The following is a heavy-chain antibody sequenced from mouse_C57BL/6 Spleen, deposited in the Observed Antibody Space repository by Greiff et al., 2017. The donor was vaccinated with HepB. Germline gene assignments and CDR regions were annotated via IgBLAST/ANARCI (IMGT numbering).Heavy chain of an antibody. CDR1: GFTFTDYY. CDR2: IRNKANGYTT. J-gene: IGHJ2*01. V-gene: IGHV7-3*01. Sequence: EVKLMESGGGLVQPGGSLSLSCAASGFTFTDYYMSWVRQPPGKALEWVGFIRNKANGYTTEYSASVKGRFTISRDNSQSILYLQMNALSAEDSATYYCARYISCYYFYFYYWGQGTTLTVSS. D-gene: IGHD2-3*01. CDR3: ARYISCYYFYFYY.